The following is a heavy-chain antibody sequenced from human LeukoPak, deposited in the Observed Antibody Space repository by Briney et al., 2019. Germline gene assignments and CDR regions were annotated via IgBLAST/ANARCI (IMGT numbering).Heavy chain of an antibody. CDR3: ARPQGYYYGSGSRWFDP. V-gene: IGHV4-34*01. CDR2: INHSGST. D-gene: IGHD3-10*01. CDR1: GGSFSGYY. J-gene: IGHJ5*02. Sequence: PSETLSLTCAVYGGSFSGYYWSWIRQPPGKGLEWIREINHSGSTNYNPSLKSRVTISVDTSKNQFSLKLSSVTAADTAVYYCARPQGYYYGSGSRWFDPWGQGTLVTVSS.